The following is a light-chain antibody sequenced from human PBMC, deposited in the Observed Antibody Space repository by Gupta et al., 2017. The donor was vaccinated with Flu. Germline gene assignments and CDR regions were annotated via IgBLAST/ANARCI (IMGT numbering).Light chain of an antibody. CDR3: QQDGISVYT. CDR2: GAS. CDR1: QSVNNNL. J-gene: IGKJ2*01. V-gene: IGKV3-20*01. Sequence: EIVLTQSPGTLSLSPGERATLSCRASQSVNNNLLTWYQQKPGQAPRLLIYGASSRATGIPDRFSGSGSGTXFTLTIXRLEPEDFAVYYCQQDGISVYTFGXGTKLEIK.